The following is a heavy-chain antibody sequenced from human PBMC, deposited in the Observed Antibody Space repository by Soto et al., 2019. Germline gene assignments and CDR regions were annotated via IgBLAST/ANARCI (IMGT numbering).Heavy chain of an antibody. CDR3: AKGLENIILVPTAMDH. CDR2: ISYDGISK. V-gene: IGHV3-30*18. D-gene: IGHD2-2*01. CDR1: GFTFSTYG. Sequence: QVQLVESGGGVVQPGRSLRLSCTASGFTFSTYGIHWVRQAPGKGLEWVAVISYDGISKYNADSVKGRFTISRDNSKSPLYLQLNSLRAEDTAVYYCAKGLENIILVPTAMDHWGQGTLVTVSS. J-gene: IGHJ4*02.